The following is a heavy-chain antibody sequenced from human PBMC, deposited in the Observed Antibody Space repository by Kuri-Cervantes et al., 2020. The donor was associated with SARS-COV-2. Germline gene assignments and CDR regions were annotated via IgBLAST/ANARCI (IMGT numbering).Heavy chain of an antibody. V-gene: IGHV4-59*08. D-gene: IGHD3-22*01. CDR1: GFTFSSYSMN. CDR2: IYYSGST. CDR3: ARQGGYYGMDV. J-gene: IGHJ6*02. Sequence: ESLKISCAASGFTFSSYSMNWVRQPPGKGLEWIGSIYYSGSTNYNPTLKSRVTISVDTSTNQFFLNLTSVTAADTAVYYCARQGGYYGMDVWGQGTTVTVSS.